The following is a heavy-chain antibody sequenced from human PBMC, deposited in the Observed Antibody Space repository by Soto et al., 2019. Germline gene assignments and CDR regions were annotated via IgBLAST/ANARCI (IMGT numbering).Heavy chain of an antibody. V-gene: IGHV3-48*02. CDR3: ARAIRGFSYVVDY. D-gene: IGHD5-18*01. J-gene: IGHJ4*02. CDR1: GFTFSSHS. CDR2: ISGSGATK. Sequence: GSLRLSCAASGFTFSSHSINWVRQAPGKGLEWVSYISGSGATKYYADSVKGRFTISRDNARNSLYLQMSSLSDEDTAVYYCARAIRGFSYVVDYWGQGTLVTVSS.